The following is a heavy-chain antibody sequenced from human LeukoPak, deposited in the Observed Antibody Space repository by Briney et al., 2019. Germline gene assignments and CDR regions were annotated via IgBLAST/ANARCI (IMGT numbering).Heavy chain of an antibody. D-gene: IGHD4-17*01. Sequence: SETLSLTCTVSGGSISSYYWSWIRQPPGKGLEWIGHIYGSGSTNYNPSLKSRVTLSVDTSKNQFSLKLSSVTAADTAVYYCARHSAPFPWPTGDGFDIWGQGTTVTVSS. J-gene: IGHJ3*02. V-gene: IGHV4-59*08. CDR3: ARHSAPFPWPTGDGFDI. CDR2: IYGSGST. CDR1: GGSISSYY.